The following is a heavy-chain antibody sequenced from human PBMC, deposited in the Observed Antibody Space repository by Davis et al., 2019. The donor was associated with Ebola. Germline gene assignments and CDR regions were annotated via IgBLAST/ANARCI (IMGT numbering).Heavy chain of an antibody. CDR2: ISAYNGNT. CDR1: GYTFSSYG. V-gene: IGHV1-18*04. CDR3: ARDRYCISTSCYLYLADDAFDI. D-gene: IGHD2-2*01. J-gene: IGHJ3*02. Sequence: AASVKVSCKASGYTFSSYGISWVRQAPGQGLEWMGWISAYNGNTNYAQKLQGRVTMTTDTSTSTAYMELRSLRSDDTAVYYCARDRYCISTSCYLYLADDAFDIWGQGTMVTVSS.